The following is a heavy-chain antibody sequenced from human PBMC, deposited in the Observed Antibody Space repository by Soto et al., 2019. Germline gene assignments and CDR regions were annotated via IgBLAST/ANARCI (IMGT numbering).Heavy chain of an antibody. V-gene: IGHV1-18*04. CDR1: DFSFTSHG. CDR3: AIYHLELFRFDY. CDR2: ISLYNGNT. J-gene: IGHJ4*02. D-gene: IGHD2-2*01. Sequence: GASVKVSCKAYDFSFTSHGISWVRQAPGQGLEWMGWISLYNGNTNYAQQFQGRVTMTTDTYTSTAYMELRSLRSDDTAMYFCAIYHLELFRFDYWGQGTLVTVSS.